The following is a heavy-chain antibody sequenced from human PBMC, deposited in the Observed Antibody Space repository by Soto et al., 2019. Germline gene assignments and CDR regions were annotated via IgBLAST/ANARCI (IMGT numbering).Heavy chain of an antibody. Sequence: SETLSLTCAVYGGSFSGYYWSWIRQPPGKGLEWIGEINHSGSTNYNPSLKSRVTISVDTSKNQFSLKLSSVTAADTAVYYCARYHYGDYLFDPWGQGTLVTVSS. CDR1: GGSFSGYY. CDR2: INHSGST. V-gene: IGHV4-34*01. D-gene: IGHD4-17*01. CDR3: ARYHYGDYLFDP. J-gene: IGHJ5*02.